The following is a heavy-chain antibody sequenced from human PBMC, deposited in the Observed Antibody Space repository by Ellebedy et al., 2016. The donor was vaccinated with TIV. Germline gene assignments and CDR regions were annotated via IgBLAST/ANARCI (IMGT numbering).Heavy chain of an antibody. Sequence: PGGSLRLSCSASGFTFRTSWMHRVRQLPGKGLLWVSRISSDGSSTSYADPVKGRFTVSRDNAKSTLYLQMNSLRAEDTGVYYCARDFGGYGPTTIDYWGQGTLVTVSS. D-gene: IGHD5-12*01. V-gene: IGHV3-74*01. CDR2: ISSDGSST. J-gene: IGHJ4*02. CDR3: ARDFGGYGPTTIDY. CDR1: GFTFRTSW.